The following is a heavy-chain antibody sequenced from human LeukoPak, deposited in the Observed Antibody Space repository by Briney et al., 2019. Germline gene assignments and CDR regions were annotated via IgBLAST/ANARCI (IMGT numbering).Heavy chain of an antibody. CDR1: GFTFSSYG. CDR2: ISYDVGKK. V-gene: IGHV3-30*03. Sequence: GGSLRLSCAASGFTFSSYGMHWVRQAPGKGLEWVAVISYDVGKKYYADSVKGRFTISRDNAKNSLYLQMNSLRAEDTAVYYCARAAGEMATIRYWGQGTLVTVSS. J-gene: IGHJ4*02. D-gene: IGHD5-24*01. CDR3: ARAAGEMATIRY.